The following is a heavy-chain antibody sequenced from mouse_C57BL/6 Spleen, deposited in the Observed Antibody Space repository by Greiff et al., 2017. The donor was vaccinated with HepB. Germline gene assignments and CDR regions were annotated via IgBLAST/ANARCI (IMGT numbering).Heavy chain of an antibody. Sequence: VQLQQSGAELVRPGASVKLSCTASGFNIKDDYMHWVKQRPEQGLEWIGWIDPENGDTEYASKFQGKATITADTSSNTAYLQLSSLTSEDTAVYYCTTGGNPPYGGQGTLVTVSA. V-gene: IGHV14-4*01. CDR1: GFNIKDDY. J-gene: IGHJ3*01. CDR2: IDPENGDT. CDR3: TTGGNPPY.